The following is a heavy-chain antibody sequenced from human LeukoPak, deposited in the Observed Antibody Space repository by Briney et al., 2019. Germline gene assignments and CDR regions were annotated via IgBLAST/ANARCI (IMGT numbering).Heavy chain of an antibody. Sequence: LGGSLRLSCAASGFTFSNYAMSWVRQAPGKGLEWVSIISGSDGHIYYSDSVKGRFTISRDNSKNTLYLQMNSLTADDTAVYYCARDPVDYGGDDAAFWGQGTLVTVSS. D-gene: IGHD4-23*01. V-gene: IGHV3-23*01. CDR3: ARDPVDYGGDDAAF. CDR1: GFTFSNYA. J-gene: IGHJ4*02. CDR2: ISGSDGHI.